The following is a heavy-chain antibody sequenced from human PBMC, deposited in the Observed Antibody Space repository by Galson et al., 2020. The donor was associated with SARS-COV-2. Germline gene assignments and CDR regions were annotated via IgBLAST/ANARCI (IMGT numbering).Heavy chain of an antibody. CDR3: ARDSWGSISMIVEGGMDV. V-gene: IGHV1-18*01. CDR1: GYTFTSYG. J-gene: IGHJ6*02. Sequence: ASVKVSCKASGYTFTSYGISWVRQAPGQGLEWMGWISAYNGNTNYEQKLQGRVTMTTDTSTSTAYMELRSLRSDDTAVYYCARDSWGSISMIVEGGMDVWGQGTTVTVSS. D-gene: IGHD3-22*01. CDR2: ISAYNGNT.